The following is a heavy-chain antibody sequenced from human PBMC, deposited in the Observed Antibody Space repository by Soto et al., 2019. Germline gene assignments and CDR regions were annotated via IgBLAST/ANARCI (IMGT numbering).Heavy chain of an antibody. J-gene: IGHJ5*02. CDR3: AGLNTVPQTPLSAP. CDR2: IYYTGST. D-gene: IGHD4-17*01. CDR1: GGSISSNY. Sequence: SETLSLTCTVSGGSISSNYWSWIRQPPGKGLEWIGYIYYTGSTNYNPSLQSRVTMSVDTSKNQFSLNLNSVTAADTAVYYCAGLNTVPQTPLSAPWGQGTRVTVPS. V-gene: IGHV4-59*01.